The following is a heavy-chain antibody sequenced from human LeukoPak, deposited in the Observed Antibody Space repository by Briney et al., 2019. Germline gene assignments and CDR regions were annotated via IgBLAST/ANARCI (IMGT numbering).Heavy chain of an antibody. CDR2: ISGSGGST. D-gene: IGHD3-22*01. Sequence: GGSLRLSCTASGFTFSSYAMSWVRQAPGKGLEWVSAISGSGGSTYYADSVRGRFTISRDNSKNTLYLQMDSLRADDTAVYYCAKAGSGHYYDYWGQGTLVTVSS. V-gene: IGHV3-23*01. CDR1: GFTFSSYA. CDR3: AKAGSGHYYDY. J-gene: IGHJ4*02.